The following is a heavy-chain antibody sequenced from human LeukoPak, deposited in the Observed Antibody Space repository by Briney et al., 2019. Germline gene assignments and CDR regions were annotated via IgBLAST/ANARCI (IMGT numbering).Heavy chain of an antibody. CDR2: INPNSGGT. CDR3: ARVAARYCSSTSCRRWFDP. D-gene: IGHD2-2*01. V-gene: IGHV1-2*02. Sequence: ASVKVSCKASGYTFTGYYMHWVRQAPGQGLEWTGWINPNSGGTNYAQKLQGRVTMTRDTSISTAYMELSRLRSDDTAVYYCARVAARYCSSTSCRRWFDPWGQGTLVTVSS. J-gene: IGHJ5*02. CDR1: GYTFTGYY.